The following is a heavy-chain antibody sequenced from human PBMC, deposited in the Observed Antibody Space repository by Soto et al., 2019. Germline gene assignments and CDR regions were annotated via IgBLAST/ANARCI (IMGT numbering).Heavy chain of an antibody. Sequence: LQESGPGLVKPSETLSLTCSISGGSINGNNYSWGWIRQPPGRGLEWIGNTYSSGGAYYDPSFKSRASISVDTSKSHVFLKLTSVTAADTAIYYCARTRGRAVYFYFYGLDVWGHGTTVTVSS. CDR2: TYSSGGA. CDR1: GGSINGNNYS. V-gene: IGHV4-39*07. J-gene: IGHJ6*02. D-gene: IGHD3-10*01. CDR3: ARTRGRAVYFYFYGLDV.